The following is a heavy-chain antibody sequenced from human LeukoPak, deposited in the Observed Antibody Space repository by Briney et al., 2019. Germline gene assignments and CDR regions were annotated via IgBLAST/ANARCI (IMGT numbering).Heavy chain of an antibody. V-gene: IGHV1-24*01. CDR1: GYTLTELS. J-gene: IGHJ5*02. CDR3: AIRYGDYVGNWFDP. Sequence: GASVKVSCKVSGYTLTELSMHWVRQAPGKGLEWMGGFDPEDGETIYAQKFQGRVTMTEDTSTDTAYMGLSSLRSEDTAVYYCAIRYGDYVGNWFDPWGQGTLVTVSS. CDR2: FDPEDGET. D-gene: IGHD4-17*01.